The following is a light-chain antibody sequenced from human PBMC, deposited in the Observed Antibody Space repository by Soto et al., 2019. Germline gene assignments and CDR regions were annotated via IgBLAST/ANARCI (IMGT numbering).Light chain of an antibody. V-gene: IGKV1-5*03. J-gene: IGKJ2*01. CDR2: QAS. CDR1: QSISSW. CDR3: QQYHTYYT. Sequence: DIQMTQFPSTLSASVGDRVTITCRASQSISSWLAWYQQKPGKAPKLVIYQASSLESGVPSRFSGSGSGTEFTLTISSLQPDDLATYYCQQYHTYYTFGQGTKLEIK.